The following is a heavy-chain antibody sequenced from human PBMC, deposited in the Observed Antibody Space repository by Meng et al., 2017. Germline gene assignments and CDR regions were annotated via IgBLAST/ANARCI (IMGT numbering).Heavy chain of an antibody. Sequence: QEHRQQSGPGLVKPSHTLSPTCASSGDRVSSNSAAWNWIRQSPSRGLEWLGRTYYRSKWYNDYAVSVKSRITINPDTSKNRFSLQLNSVTPEDTAVYYCAKGAYSGLDYWGQGTLVTVSS. CDR2: TYYRSKWYN. CDR3: AKGAYSGLDY. V-gene: IGHV6-1*01. CDR1: GDRVSSNSAA. J-gene: IGHJ4*02. D-gene: IGHD6-25*01.